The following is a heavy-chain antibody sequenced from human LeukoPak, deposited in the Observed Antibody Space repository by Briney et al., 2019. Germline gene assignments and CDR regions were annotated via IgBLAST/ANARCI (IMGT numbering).Heavy chain of an antibody. J-gene: IGHJ4*02. V-gene: IGHV3-23*01. D-gene: IGHD2-2*01. CDR1: GFIFSSYA. CDR2: VSGGGGST. Sequence: GGSLRLSCAASGFIFSSYAMSWVRRAPGKGLEWVSSVSGGGGSTYYADSVKGRFTISRDISKNTLYLQMSSLRAEDTAVYYCVGRYCSSTSCPYYFDYWGQGTLVTVSS. CDR3: VGRYCSSTSCPYYFDY.